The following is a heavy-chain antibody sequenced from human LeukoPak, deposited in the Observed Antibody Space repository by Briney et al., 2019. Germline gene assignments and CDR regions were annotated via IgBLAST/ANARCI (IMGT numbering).Heavy chain of an antibody. J-gene: IGHJ3*02. V-gene: IGHV1-8*01. CDR3: ARDGEYCSGGSCYQAFDI. CDR2: MNPNSGNT. CDR1: GYTFTSYD. Sequence: ASVKVSCKASGYTFTSYDINWVRQATGQGLEWMGWMNPNSGNTGYAQKFQGRVTMTRNTSISTAYMELSSLRSEDTAVYYCARDGEYCSGGSCYQAFDIWGQGTMVTVSS. D-gene: IGHD2-15*01.